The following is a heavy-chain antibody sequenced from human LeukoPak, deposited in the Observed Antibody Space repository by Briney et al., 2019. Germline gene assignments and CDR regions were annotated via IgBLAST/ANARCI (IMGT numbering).Heavy chain of an antibody. V-gene: IGHV3-48*01. CDR3: AKEDGASGSQYQAYFDY. D-gene: IGHD3-10*01. CDR2: ISAGSFTI. CDR1: GFSFSTYS. Sequence: GGSLRLSCATSGFSFSTYSMNWVRQAPGKGLEWVSHISAGSFTIYYADSVKGRFTISRDNAKDSLYLHMNSLRPEDTALYYCAKEDGASGSQYQAYFDYWGQGTLVTVSS. J-gene: IGHJ4*02.